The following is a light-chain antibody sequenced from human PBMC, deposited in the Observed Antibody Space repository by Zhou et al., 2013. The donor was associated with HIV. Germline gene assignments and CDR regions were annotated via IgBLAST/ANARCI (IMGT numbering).Light chain of an antibody. V-gene: IGKV1-39*01. CDR1: HSISSW. Sequence: IQLTQSPSSLSASVGDRVTITCRASHSISSWLAWYQQKPGKAPKLLIYAASSLQSGVPSRFSGSGSGTDFTLTISRLQPGDFATYYCQQTYSTPLFGPGTKVDIK. J-gene: IGKJ3*01. CDR2: AAS. CDR3: QQTYSTPL.